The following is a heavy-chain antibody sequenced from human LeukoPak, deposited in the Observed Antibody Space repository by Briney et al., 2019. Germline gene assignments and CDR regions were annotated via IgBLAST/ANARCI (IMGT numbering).Heavy chain of an antibody. D-gene: IGHD2-15*01. CDR2: FDPEDGVA. CDR3: TTDLYCSGGSCADAFDI. V-gene: IGHV1-24*01. Sequence: RWASVTVSCKVSGYSFRELSIHWVRQAPGKGLEWMGGFDPEDGVAVYAQKFQGRVTMTEDTSTGTVYMKLSSLRSEDTAVYYCTTDLYCSGGSCADAFDIWGQGTWLTVSS. CDR1: GYSFRELS. J-gene: IGHJ3*02.